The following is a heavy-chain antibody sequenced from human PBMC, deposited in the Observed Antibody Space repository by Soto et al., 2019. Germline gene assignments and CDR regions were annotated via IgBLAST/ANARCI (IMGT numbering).Heavy chain of an antibody. CDR3: ARRYGGNLDY. D-gene: IGHD1-26*01. V-gene: IGHV4-59*08. J-gene: IGHJ4*02. CDR1: GGSIGSYY. CDR2: IYYSGST. Sequence: QVQLQESGPGLVKPSETLSLTCTVSGGSIGSYYWSWIRQPPGKGLEWIGYIYYSGSTNYNPSLKSRVTISVDTSKNQFSLKLSSVTAADTAVYYCARRYGGNLDYWGQGTMVTVSS.